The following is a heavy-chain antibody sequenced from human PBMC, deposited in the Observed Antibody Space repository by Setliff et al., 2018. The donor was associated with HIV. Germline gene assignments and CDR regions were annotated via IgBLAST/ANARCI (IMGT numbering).Heavy chain of an antibody. D-gene: IGHD3-10*01. Sequence: AAVKVSCKPSGYSFNTYGIGWMRQAPGQGLEWMGWISAYNGKTNLAQRFQGRLTVTTDSSTSTAYMELRSLRSDDSAVYFCARDWNYFASVSNPFDIWGQGTMVTVSS. CDR3: ARDWNYFASVSNPFDI. CDR2: ISAYNGKT. CDR1: GYSFNTYG. J-gene: IGHJ3*02. V-gene: IGHV1-18*01.